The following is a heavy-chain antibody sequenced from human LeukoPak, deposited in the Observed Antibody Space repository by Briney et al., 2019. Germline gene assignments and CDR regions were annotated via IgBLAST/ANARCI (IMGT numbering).Heavy chain of an antibody. J-gene: IGHJ4*02. CDR3: ARDPRRLYDGGIRFDY. D-gene: IGHD3-10*01. CDR1: GYIFTSYG. V-gene: IGHV1-18*01. CDR2: ISAYNGNT. Sequence: GASVKVSCKASGYIFTSYGISWVRQAPGQGLEWMGWISAYNGNTNYAQKLQGRVTMNTDTSTSTAYMELRSLRSDDTAVYYCARDPRRLYDGGIRFDYWGQGTLVTVSS.